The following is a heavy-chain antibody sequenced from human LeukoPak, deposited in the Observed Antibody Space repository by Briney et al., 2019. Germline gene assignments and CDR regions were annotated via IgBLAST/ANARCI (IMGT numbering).Heavy chain of an antibody. CDR1: GFSLSDYY. CDR3: ARKVAFDI. J-gene: IGHJ3*02. CDR2: IDSYGTTI. V-gene: IGHV3-11*01. Sequence: TGGSPRLSCAASGFSLSDYYMSWIRQAPGKGLEWVAYIDSYGTTIYYADSVKGQFTISRDSTKNSLYLQMNSLRVEDTAVYYCARKVAFDIWGQGTMVTVSS.